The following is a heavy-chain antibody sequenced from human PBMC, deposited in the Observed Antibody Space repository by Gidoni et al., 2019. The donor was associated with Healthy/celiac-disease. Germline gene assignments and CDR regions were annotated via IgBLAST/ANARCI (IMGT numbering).Heavy chain of an antibody. CDR2: IWYDGSNK. CDR3: ARDRLEATDYYFDY. D-gene: IGHD3-3*01. J-gene: IGHJ4*02. CDR1: GFTFSSYG. V-gene: IGHV3-33*01. Sequence: QVQLVESGGGVVQPGRSRRLAGAASGFTFSSYGMHWVRQAPGKGREWVAVIWYDGSNKYYADSVKGRFTISRDNSKNPLYLQMNSLRAEDTAVYYCARDRLEATDYYFDYWGQGTLVTVSS.